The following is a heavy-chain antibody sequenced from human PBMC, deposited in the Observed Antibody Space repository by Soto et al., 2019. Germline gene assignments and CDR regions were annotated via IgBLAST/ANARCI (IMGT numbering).Heavy chain of an antibody. CDR3: ARAEFYRQWLVGWFDP. D-gene: IGHD6-19*01. J-gene: IGHJ5*02. CDR2: TYYRSKWYN. V-gene: IGHV6-1*01. CDR1: GDSVSRNSAA. Sequence: PSQTLSLTCAISGDSVSRNSAAWNWIRQSPSRGLEWLGRTYYRSKWYNDYAVSVKSRITINPDTSKNQFSLQLNSVTPEDTAVYYCARAEFYRQWLVGWFDPWGQGTLVTVSS.